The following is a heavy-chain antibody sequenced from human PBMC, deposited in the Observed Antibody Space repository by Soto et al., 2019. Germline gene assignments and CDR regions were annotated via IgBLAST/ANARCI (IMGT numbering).Heavy chain of an antibody. V-gene: IGHV3-30*18. D-gene: IGHD3-3*01. CDR3: AKDQEVYDFWSGYFYYYYYGMDV. CDR1: GFTFSTYA. J-gene: IGHJ6*02. Sequence: GGSLRLSCEASGFTFSTYAMSWVRQAPGKGLEWVAVISYDGSNKYYADSVKGRFTISRDNSKNTLYLQMNSLRAEDTAVYYCAKDQEVYDFWSGYFYYYYYGMDVWGQGTTVTVSS. CDR2: ISYDGSNK.